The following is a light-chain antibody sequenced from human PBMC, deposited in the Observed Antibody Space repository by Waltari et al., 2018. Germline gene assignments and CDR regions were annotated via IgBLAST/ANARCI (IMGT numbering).Light chain of an antibody. V-gene: IGKV4-1*01. CDR1: QSVLSSSNNKNY. CDR2: WAS. CDR3: QQYYSTPLT. Sequence: DIVMIQSPDSLAVSLGERATINCKSSQSVLSSSNNKNYLAWYQQKPGQPPKLLIYWASTRESGVPDRFSGSGSGTDFTLTISSLQAEDVAVYYCQQYYSTPLTFGGGTKVEIK. J-gene: IGKJ4*01.